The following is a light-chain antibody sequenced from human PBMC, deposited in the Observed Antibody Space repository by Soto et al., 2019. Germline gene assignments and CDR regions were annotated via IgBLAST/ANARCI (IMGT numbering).Light chain of an antibody. CDR3: QQSYSTPQS. CDR2: AAS. Sequence: DIQMTQSPSSLSASVGDRVTITCRASRSISSYLNWYQQKPGKAPKLLIYAASSSQSGVPSRFSGSGSGTDFTLTISSLQPEDFATYYCQQSYSTPQSFGGGTKVEIK. CDR1: RSISSY. J-gene: IGKJ4*01. V-gene: IGKV1-39*01.